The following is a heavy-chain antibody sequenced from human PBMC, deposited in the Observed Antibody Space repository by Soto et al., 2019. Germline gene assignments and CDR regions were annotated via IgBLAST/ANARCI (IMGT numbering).Heavy chain of an antibody. D-gene: IGHD3-22*01. CDR1: GGSISSGGYY. Sequence: QVQLQESGPGLVKPSQTLSLTCTVSGGSISSGGYYWSWIRQHPGKDLEWIGYIYYSGSTYYNPSLKSRVTISVDTSKNQFSLKLSSVTAADTAVYYCARAQDSSGYSYYFDYWGQGTLVTVSS. CDR3: ARAQDSSGYSYYFDY. J-gene: IGHJ4*02. CDR2: IYYSGST. V-gene: IGHV4-31*03.